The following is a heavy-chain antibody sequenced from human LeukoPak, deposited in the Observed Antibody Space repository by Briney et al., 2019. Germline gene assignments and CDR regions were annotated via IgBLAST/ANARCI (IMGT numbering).Heavy chain of an antibody. D-gene: IGHD3-10*01. J-gene: IGHJ4*02. Sequence: PSETLSLTCAVYGGSFSGYYWSWIRQPPGKGLEWIGEINHSGSTYYNPSLKSRVTISVDTSKNQFSLKLSSVTAADTAVYYCARAPRDAYGSGSSAPFDYWGQGTLVTVSS. CDR3: ARAPRDAYGSGSSAPFDY. V-gene: IGHV4-34*09. CDR1: GGSFSGYY. CDR2: INHSGST.